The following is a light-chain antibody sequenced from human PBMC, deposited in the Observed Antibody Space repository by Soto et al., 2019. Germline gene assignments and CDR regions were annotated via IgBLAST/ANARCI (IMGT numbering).Light chain of an antibody. CDR1: QSVGSF. CDR3: QQRNSWPPTFT. J-gene: IGKJ5*01. V-gene: IGKV3-11*01. Sequence: EIVLTQSPATLSLSPGERATLSCRASQSVGSFLAWYQQKPCQAPRLLIYDTSISATGIPARFSGSGSGTDFTLNISSLEPEDFAVYYCQQRNSWPPTFTFGQGTRLEIK. CDR2: DTS.